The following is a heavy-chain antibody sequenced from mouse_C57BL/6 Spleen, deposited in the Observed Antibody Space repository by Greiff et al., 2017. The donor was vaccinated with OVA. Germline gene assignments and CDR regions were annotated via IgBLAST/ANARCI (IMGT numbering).Heavy chain of an antibody. CDR3: ARDGYLYAMDY. CDR1: GYSFTGYF. V-gene: IGHV1-20*01. CDR2: INPYNGDT. J-gene: IGHJ4*01. D-gene: IGHD2-3*01. Sequence: EVQLQQSGPELVKPGDSVKISCKASGYSFTGYFMNWVMQSHGKSLEWIGRINPYNGDTFYNQKFKGKATLTVDKSSSTAHMELRSLTSEDSAVYYGARDGYLYAMDYWGQGTSVTVSS.